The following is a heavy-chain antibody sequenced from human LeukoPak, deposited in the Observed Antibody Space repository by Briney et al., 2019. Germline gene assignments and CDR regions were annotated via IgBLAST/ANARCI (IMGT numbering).Heavy chain of an antibody. J-gene: IGHJ4*02. V-gene: IGHV4-59*01. D-gene: IGHD3-22*01. Sequence: SETLSLTCTVSGDSISSSYWSWIRQPPGKRLEWVGYVHYTGKTNYNPSLNNRATISVDMSKNQFSLTLTSVTVADTAMYYCARGXYDXXXXSNPFDSWGQGTLVTVSS. CDR2: VHYTGKT. CDR1: GDSISSSY. CDR3: ARGXYDXXXXSNPFDS.